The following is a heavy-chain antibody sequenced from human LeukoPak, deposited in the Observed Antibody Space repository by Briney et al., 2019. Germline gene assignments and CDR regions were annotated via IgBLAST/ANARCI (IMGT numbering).Heavy chain of an antibody. D-gene: IGHD2-21*02. J-gene: IGHJ1*01. Sequence: PSETLSLTCTVSGYSISSGYYWSWIRQPAGKGLEWIGRIYTSGSTNYNPSLKSRVTISVDTSKNQFSLKLSSVTAADTAVYYCAREVAYCGGDCYHRGYFQHWGQGTLVTVSS. CDR3: AREVAYCGGDCYHRGYFQH. V-gene: IGHV4-61*02. CDR1: GYSISSGYY. CDR2: IYTSGST.